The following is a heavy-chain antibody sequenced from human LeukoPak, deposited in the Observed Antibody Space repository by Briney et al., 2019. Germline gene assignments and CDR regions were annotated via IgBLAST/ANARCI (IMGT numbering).Heavy chain of an antibody. Sequence: GSSVKVSCKASGGTFSSYAISWVRQAPGQGREWMGRIITIFGTANYAQKFQGRVTITTDESTSTAYMELSSLRSEDTAVYYCARVNGDYGYFDYWGQGTLVTVSS. CDR1: GGTFSSYA. CDR2: IITIFGTA. V-gene: IGHV1-69*05. D-gene: IGHD4-17*01. J-gene: IGHJ4*02. CDR3: ARVNGDYGYFDY.